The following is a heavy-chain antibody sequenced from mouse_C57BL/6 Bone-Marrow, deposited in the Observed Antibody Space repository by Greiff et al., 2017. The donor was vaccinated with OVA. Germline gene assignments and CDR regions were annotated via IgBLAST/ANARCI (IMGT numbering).Heavy chain of an antibody. V-gene: IGHV1-72*01. D-gene: IGHD2-3*01. CDR2: IDPNSGGT. CDR3: ARRWLLAFAY. J-gene: IGHJ3*01. Sequence: QVQLKQPGAELVKPGASVKLSCKASGYTFTSYWMHWVKQRPGRGLEWIGRIDPNSGGTKYNEKFKSKATLTVDKPSSTAYMQLSSLTSEDSAVYYCARRWLLAFAYWGQGTLVTVSA. CDR1: GYTFTSYW.